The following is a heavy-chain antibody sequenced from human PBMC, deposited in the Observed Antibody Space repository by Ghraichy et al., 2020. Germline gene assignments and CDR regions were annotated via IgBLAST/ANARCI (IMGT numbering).Heavy chain of an antibody. J-gene: IGHJ4*02. V-gene: IGHV3-23*01. Sequence: GGSLRLSCAASGFSFSSFAMSWVRQAPGKGLEWVATIGRGGGGIYYADSVKGRFTISRDNSKNTLYLQMDSLRAEDTAVYYCAKDPDPYILSSGTTFHYWGQGTLVTVSS. CDR3: AKDPDPYILSSGTTFHY. CDR1: GFSFSSFA. CDR2: IGRGGGGI. D-gene: IGHD1-1*01.